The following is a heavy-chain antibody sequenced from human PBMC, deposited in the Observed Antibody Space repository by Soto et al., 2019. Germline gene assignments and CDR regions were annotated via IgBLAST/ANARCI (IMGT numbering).Heavy chain of an antibody. V-gene: IGHV4-61*03. CDR1: GDSLNSGAYY. CDR2: IYHTGST. D-gene: IGHD2-15*01. CDR3: ARSWGGDGYSH. Sequence: PWETLSLTCNFSGDSLNSGAYYWTWIRQSPWRGLEWIGHIYHTGSTNYNPSLRSRLTISLDTSKNHFSLTLRSVNAVDTGVYYCARSWGGDGYSHWGQGTLCSVSS. J-gene: IGHJ4*02.